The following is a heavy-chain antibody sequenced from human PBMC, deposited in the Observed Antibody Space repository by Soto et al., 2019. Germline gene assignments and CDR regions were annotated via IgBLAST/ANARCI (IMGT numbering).Heavy chain of an antibody. Sequence: VASVKVSCKASGYTFTSYYMHWVRQAPGQGLEWMGKINPSGGSTSYAQKIKGRVTMTRDTSTSTVYMELSSLRSEDTAVYYFSRDRDIVVVPAAMKRSWFDPWGQGTLVTVSS. CDR3: SRDRDIVVVPAAMKRSWFDP. CDR1: GYTFTSYY. V-gene: IGHV1-46*03. J-gene: IGHJ5*02. CDR2: INPSGGST. D-gene: IGHD2-2*01.